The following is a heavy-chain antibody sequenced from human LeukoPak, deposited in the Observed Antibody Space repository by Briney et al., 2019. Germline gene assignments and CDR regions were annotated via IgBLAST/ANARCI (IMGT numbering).Heavy chain of an antibody. D-gene: IGHD3-22*01. J-gene: IGHJ4*02. CDR1: GGTFSSYA. CDR2: IIPIFGTA. CDR3: ARDEAGYDSSGYYFDY. V-gene: IGHV1-69*05. Sequence: ASVKVSCKASGGTFSSYAISWVRQAPGQGLEWMGRIIPIFGTANYAQKFQGGVTITTDESTSTAYMELSSLRSEDTAVYYCARDEAGYDSSGYYFDYWGQGTLVTVSS.